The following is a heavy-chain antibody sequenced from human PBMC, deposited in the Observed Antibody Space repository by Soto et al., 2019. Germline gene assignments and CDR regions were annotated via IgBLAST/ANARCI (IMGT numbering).Heavy chain of an antibody. D-gene: IGHD2-15*01. CDR1: GGTFSSYA. V-gene: IGHV1-69*13. J-gene: IGHJ4*02. CDR2: IIPIFGTA. CDR3: ARFSPGYCSGGCCSYYFDY. Sequence: SVKVSCKASGGTFSSYAISWVRQAPGQGLEWMGGIIPIFGTANYAQKFQGRVTITADESTSTAYMELSSLRSEDTAVYYCARFSPGYCSGGCCSYYFDYWGQGTLVTVSS.